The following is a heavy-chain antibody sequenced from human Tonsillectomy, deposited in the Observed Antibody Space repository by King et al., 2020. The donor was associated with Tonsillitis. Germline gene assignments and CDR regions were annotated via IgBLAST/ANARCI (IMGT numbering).Heavy chain of an antibody. J-gene: IGHJ5*02. CDR2: MNPNSGHT. CDR3: ARGPGISAFNWFDP. V-gene: IGHV1-8*01. D-gene: IGHD6-13*01. CDR1: GYTFTSYD. Sequence: QLVQSGAEVKKPGASVKVSCKASGYTFTSYDINWVRQATGQGLEWMGWMNPNSGHTGYTQKFQGRVTMTGNTSTSTAYMELSSLRSEDTAVYDCARGPGISAFNWFDPWGKGTLVTVSS.